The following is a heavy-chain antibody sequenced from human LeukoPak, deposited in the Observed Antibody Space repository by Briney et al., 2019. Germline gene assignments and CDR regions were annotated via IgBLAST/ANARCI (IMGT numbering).Heavy chain of an antibody. Sequence: PGGSLRLSCAASGFTFSSYGMHWVRQAPGKGLEWVAVIWYDGSNKYYADSVKGRFTISRDNSKNTPYLQMNSLRAEDTAVYYCARDLVPYYDILTGYVGAFDIWGQGTMVTVSS. CDR3: ARDLVPYYDILTGYVGAFDI. J-gene: IGHJ3*02. CDR1: GFTFSSYG. V-gene: IGHV3-33*01. D-gene: IGHD3-9*01. CDR2: IWYDGSNK.